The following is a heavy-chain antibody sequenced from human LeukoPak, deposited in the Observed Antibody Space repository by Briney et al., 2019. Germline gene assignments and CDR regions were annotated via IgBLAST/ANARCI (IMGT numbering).Heavy chain of an antibody. V-gene: IGHV4-59*08. J-gene: IGHJ4*02. D-gene: IGHD1-26*01. Sequence: SETLSLTCTVSGGSMSSYYWGWIRQPPGKGLEWIGYIYYSGSTKYNPSLKSRVTISVDTSKNQFSLKLSSVTAADTAVYYCARHKNGGSFPLDSWGQGTLVTVSS. CDR2: IYYSGST. CDR3: ARHKNGGSFPLDS. CDR1: GGSMSSYY.